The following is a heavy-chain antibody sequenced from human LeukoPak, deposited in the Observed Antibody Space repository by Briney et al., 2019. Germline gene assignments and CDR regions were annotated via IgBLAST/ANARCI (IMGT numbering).Heavy chain of an antibody. V-gene: IGHV3-23*01. CDR1: GFTFSSYS. J-gene: IGHJ3*02. CDR2: IHGGGDFT. Sequence: GGSLRLSCAASGFTFSSYSMNWVRQAPGKGLEWVSSIHGGGDFTYYADSVRGRFTVSRDNSESSLYLQMNGLKAEDTALYYCAKDPNGDYVGAFDMWSQGTMVTVSS. D-gene: IGHD4-17*01. CDR3: AKDPNGDYVGAFDM.